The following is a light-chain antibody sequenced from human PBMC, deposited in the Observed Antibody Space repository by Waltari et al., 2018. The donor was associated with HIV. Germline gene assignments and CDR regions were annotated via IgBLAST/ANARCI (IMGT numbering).Light chain of an antibody. Sequence: EIVLTQSPDTLSVSPGQSATLSCRASQSISASQLAWYQQKPGQAPRLVIYCASTRATGIPDRFSGSGSGTDFALTISRLEPEDSAVFYCQQYGRSPITFGLGTRLEIK. V-gene: IGKV3-20*01. CDR3: QQYGRSPIT. CDR2: CAS. CDR1: QSISASQ. J-gene: IGKJ5*01.